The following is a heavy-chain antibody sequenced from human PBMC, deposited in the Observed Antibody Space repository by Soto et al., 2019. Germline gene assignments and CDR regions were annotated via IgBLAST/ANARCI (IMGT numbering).Heavy chain of an antibody. CDR1: GYTFTAYY. CDR3: ARYNYSPLDY. Sequence: ASVKVSCKPSGYTFTAYYIHWVRQAPGQGLEWMGWVYPNSGGTRDAQNFQGRVTMTRDTSTSTAYMELNWLRSDDTALYYCARYNYSPLDYCGQGTMVTVYS. D-gene: IGHD1-26*01. V-gene: IGHV1-2*02. CDR2: VYPNSGGT. J-gene: IGHJ4*02.